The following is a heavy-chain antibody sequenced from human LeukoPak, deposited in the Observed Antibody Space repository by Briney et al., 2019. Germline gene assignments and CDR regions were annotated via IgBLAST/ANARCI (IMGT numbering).Heavy chain of an antibody. Sequence: PSETLSLTCTVSGGSISSGDYYWSWIRQPPGKGLEWIGYIYYSGSTYYNPSLKSRVTISVDTSKNQFSLKLSSVTAADTAVYYCARAPRVGYCTNGVCWEPNSYFDYWGQGTLVTVSS. J-gene: IGHJ4*02. V-gene: IGHV4-30-4*01. CDR3: ARAPRVGYCTNGVCWEPNSYFDY. CDR1: GGSISSGDYY. CDR2: IYYSGST. D-gene: IGHD2-8*01.